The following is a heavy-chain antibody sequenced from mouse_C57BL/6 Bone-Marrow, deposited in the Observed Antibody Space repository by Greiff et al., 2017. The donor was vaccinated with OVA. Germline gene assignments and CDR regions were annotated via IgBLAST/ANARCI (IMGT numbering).Heavy chain of an antibody. CDR1: GFSLSTSGMG. V-gene: IGHV8-12*01. D-gene: IGHD2-5*01. CDR2: IYWDDDK. J-gene: IGHJ4*01. Sequence: VKLMESGPGILQSSQTLSLTCSFSGFSLSTSGMGVSWIRQPSGKGLEWLAHIYWDDDKRYNPSLKSRLTISKDTSRNQVFLKITSVDTADTATYYCARSPYYSNYDYAMDYWGQGTSVTVSS. CDR3: ARSPYYSNYDYAMDY.